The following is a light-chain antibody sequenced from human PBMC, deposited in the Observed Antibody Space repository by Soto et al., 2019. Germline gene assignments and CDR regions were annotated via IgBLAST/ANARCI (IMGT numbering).Light chain of an antibody. CDR1: SSNIGAGYD. J-gene: IGLJ3*02. V-gene: IGLV1-40*01. CDR2: GNS. Sequence: QSVLTQPPSVSGAPGQRVTISCTGSSSNIGAGYDVHWYQQLPGTAPKLLIYGNSNRPSGVPDRFSGSKSGTSASLAITGLQSEDEADYYCAAWDDSRLGSWVFGGGTKLTVL. CDR3: AAWDDSRLGSWV.